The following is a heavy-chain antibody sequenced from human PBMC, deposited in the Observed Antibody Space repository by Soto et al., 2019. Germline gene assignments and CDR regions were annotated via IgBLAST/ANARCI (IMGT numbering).Heavy chain of an antibody. CDR3: ARYRREAVAGYTLDN. J-gene: IGHJ4*02. CDR1: GGSISSNY. CDR2: VYNSGST. D-gene: IGHD6-13*01. Sequence: RSLTCTVSGGSISSNYWTWIRQPPGKGLEWIGYVYNSGSTNYNPSLKSRVTISEDTSKSQFSLKVNSMTAADTAVYYCARYRREAVAGYTLDNWGQGILVTVSS. V-gene: IGHV4-59*01.